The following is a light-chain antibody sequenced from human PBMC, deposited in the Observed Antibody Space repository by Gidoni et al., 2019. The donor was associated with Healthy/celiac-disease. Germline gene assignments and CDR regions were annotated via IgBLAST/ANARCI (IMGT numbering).Light chain of an antibody. J-gene: IGLJ2*01. CDR1: SLRSDY. Sequence: SSELTQDPAVSVALGQTVRITCQGDSLRSDYASWYQQKPGQAPVLVIYGQNNRPSWIPDRFSGSSSGNTASLTITGAQAEDEADYYCNSRDSSGNHLVFGGGTKLTV. CDR3: NSRDSSGNHLV. V-gene: IGLV3-19*01. CDR2: GQN.